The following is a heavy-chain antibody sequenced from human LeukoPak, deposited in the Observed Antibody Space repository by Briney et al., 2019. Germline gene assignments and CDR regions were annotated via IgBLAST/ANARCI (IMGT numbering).Heavy chain of an antibody. Sequence: PGGSLRLSCAASGFTFSSYAMHWVRQAPGKGLEYVSAISSNGGSTYYANSVKGRFTISRDNSKNTLYLQMNSLRVEDTAVYYCAKQYDFWSGPDYWGQGTLVTVSS. CDR3: AKQYDFWSGPDY. D-gene: IGHD3-3*01. J-gene: IGHJ4*02. CDR1: GFTFSSYA. CDR2: ISSNGGST. V-gene: IGHV3-64*01.